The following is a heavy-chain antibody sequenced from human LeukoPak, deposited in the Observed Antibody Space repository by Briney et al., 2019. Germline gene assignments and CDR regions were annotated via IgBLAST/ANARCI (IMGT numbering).Heavy chain of an antibody. D-gene: IGHD3-3*01. CDR2: IYPGDSDT. CDR1: GYTFSDCW. CDR3: ARTTMDYDFWSGYPSVFNWFDP. Sequence: GESLKISCKGSGYTFSDCWIGWVRQMPGKGLEWMGIIYPGDSDTRYSPSFQGQVTISADKSISTAYLQWSSLKASDTAMYYCARTTMDYDFWSGYPSVFNWFDPWGQGTLVTVSS. J-gene: IGHJ5*02. V-gene: IGHV5-51*01.